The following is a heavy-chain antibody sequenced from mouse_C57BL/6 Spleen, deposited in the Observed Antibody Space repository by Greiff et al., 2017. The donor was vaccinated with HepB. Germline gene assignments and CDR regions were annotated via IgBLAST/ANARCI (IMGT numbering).Heavy chain of an antibody. CDR3: ARGLIYYYGSSSWFAY. Sequence: VQLQQSGPELVKPGASVKMSCKASGYTFTDYNMHWVKQSHGKSLEWIGYINPNNGGTSYNQKFKGKATLTVNKSSSTAYMELRSLTSEDSAVYYCARGLIYYYGSSSWFAYWGQGTLVTVSA. CDR2: INPNNGGT. J-gene: IGHJ3*01. CDR1: GYTFTDYN. V-gene: IGHV1-22*01. D-gene: IGHD1-1*01.